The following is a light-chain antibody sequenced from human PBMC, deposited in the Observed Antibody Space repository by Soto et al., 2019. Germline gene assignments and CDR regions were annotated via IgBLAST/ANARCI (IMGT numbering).Light chain of an antibody. J-gene: IGLJ3*02. Sequence: QSVLTQPPSVSAAPGQKVTISCSGRNSNIGDNYFSWYQHVPGTAPKVLIYEDNMRPSGIPDRFSASKSGTSATLDITGLQTGDEADYYCGMWKISLNVWVFGGGTKLTVL. CDR2: EDN. CDR3: GMWKISLNVWV. CDR1: NSNIGDNY. V-gene: IGLV1-51*02.